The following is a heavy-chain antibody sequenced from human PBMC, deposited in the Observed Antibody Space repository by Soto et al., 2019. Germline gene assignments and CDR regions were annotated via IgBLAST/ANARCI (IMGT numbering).Heavy chain of an antibody. CDR1: GYTFTGYY. Sequence: ASVKVSCKASGYTFTGYYMHWVRQAPGQGLEWMGWINPNSGGTNYAQKFQGWVTMTRDTSISTAYMELSRLRSDDTAVYYCARALFEYSSSSPSGMDVWGQGTTVTVSS. D-gene: IGHD6-6*01. J-gene: IGHJ6*02. CDR2: INPNSGGT. CDR3: ARALFEYSSSSPSGMDV. V-gene: IGHV1-2*04.